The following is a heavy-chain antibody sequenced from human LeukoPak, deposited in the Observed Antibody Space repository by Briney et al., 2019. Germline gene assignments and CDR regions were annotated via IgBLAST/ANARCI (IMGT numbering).Heavy chain of an antibody. CDR2: ISSSSYI. D-gene: IGHD3-10*01. CDR3: ARARGYYGMDV. Sequence: GGSLRLSCAASGFTFSSYSMNWVRQAPGKGLEWVSSISSSSYIYYADSVKGRFTISRDNAKNSLYLQMNSLRAEDTAVYYCARARGYYGMDVWGQGTMVTVSS. J-gene: IGHJ6*02. V-gene: IGHV3-21*01. CDR1: GFTFSSYS.